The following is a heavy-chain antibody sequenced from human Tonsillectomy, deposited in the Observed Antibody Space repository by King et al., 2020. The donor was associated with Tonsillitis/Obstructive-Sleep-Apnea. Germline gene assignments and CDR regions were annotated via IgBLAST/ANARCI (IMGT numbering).Heavy chain of an antibody. Sequence: GQLVQSGAEVKKPGASVKVSCKVSGYTLTELSMHWVRQAPGKGLEWMGGFDPQDDETIYAQKFQGRVTMTEDTSTDTAYMELNSLRSGDTAVYYCASSEWQRFGPMSYDAFDIWGQGTMVTVSS. V-gene: IGHV1-24*01. D-gene: IGHD5-12*01. J-gene: IGHJ3*02. CDR1: GYTLTELS. CDR2: FDPQDDET. CDR3: ASSEWQRFGPMSYDAFDI.